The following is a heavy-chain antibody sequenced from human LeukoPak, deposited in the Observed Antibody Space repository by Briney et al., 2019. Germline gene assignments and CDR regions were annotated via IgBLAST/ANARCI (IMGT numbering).Heavy chain of an antibody. D-gene: IGHD4-17*01. V-gene: IGHV4-59*02. CDR1: GGSVSSYY. J-gene: IGHJ4*02. CDR3: ARYSPNDYGDSFDY. CDR2: IYYSGST. Sequence: SETLSLTCTVSGGSVSSYYWSWIRQPPGKGLEWIGYIYYSGSTYYNPSLKSRVTISVDTSKNQFSLKLSSVTAADTAVYYCARYSPNDYGDSFDYWGQGTLVTVSS.